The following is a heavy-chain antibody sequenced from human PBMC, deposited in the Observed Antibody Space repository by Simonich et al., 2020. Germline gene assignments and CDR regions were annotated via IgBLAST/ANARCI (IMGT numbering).Heavy chain of an antibody. D-gene: IGHD6-6*01. CDR1: GGSISSSSYY. Sequence: QLQLQESGPGLVKPSETLSLTCTVSGGSISSSSYYWGWIRQPPGKGLEWIGSIYYSGRTDYTPSLKSRVTISVDTSKNQFSLKLSSVTAADTAVYYCARWAYSSSYFDYWGQGTLVTVSS. CDR2: IYYSGRT. J-gene: IGHJ4*02. V-gene: IGHV4-39*01. CDR3: ARWAYSSSYFDY.